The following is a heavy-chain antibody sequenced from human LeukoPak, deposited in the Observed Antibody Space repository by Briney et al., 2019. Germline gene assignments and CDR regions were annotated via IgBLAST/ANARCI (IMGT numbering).Heavy chain of an antibody. D-gene: IGHD3-22*01. J-gene: IGHJ4*02. CDR3: AKGSHYYDSSGSDY. Sequence: GGSLRLSCEASGFTFSTYDMSWVRQVPGEGLEWVSAISRGGDRTYHADSVKGRFTISRDNSKNVLYLQMDNLRADDTAVYYCAKGSHYYDSSGSDYWGQGTLVTVSS. CDR1: GFTFSTYD. CDR2: ISRGGDRT. V-gene: IGHV3-23*01.